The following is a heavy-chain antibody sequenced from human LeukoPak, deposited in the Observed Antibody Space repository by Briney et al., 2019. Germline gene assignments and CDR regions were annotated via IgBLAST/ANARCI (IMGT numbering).Heavy chain of an antibody. CDR1: GYTFTGYY. J-gene: IGHJ4*02. CDR3: ARRYSSTSCYDY. Sequence: GASVKVSCKASGYTFTGYYMHWVRQAPGQGLEWMGWIYPNSGGTNYAQKFQGRVTMTRDTSISTAHMELSRLRSDDTAVYYCARRYSSTSCYDYWGQGTLVTVSS. V-gene: IGHV1-2*02. D-gene: IGHD2-2*01. CDR2: IYPNSGGT.